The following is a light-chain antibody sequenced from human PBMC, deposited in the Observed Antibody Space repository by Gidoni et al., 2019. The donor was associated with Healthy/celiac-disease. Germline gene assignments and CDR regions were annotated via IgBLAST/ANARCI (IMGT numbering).Light chain of an antibody. CDR2: AAS. CDR3: QKYNSAPRT. V-gene: IGKV1-27*01. J-gene: IGKJ1*01. Sequence: DIQMTQSPSSQSASVGDRVTITCRASQGISNYLAWYQQKPGKVPKLLIYAASTLQSGVPSRFSGSGSGTDFTLTISSLQPEDVATYYCQKYNSAPRTFXXXTKVEIK. CDR1: QGISNY.